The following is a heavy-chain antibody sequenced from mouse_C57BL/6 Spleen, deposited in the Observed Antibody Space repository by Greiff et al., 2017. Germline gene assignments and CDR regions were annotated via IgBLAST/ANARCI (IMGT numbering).Heavy chain of an antibody. V-gene: IGHV3-6*01. CDR3: ARPGGNSYAMDY. CDR1: GYSITSGYY. CDR2: ISYDGSN. J-gene: IGHJ4*01. D-gene: IGHD2-1*01. Sequence: EVQLVESGPGLVKPSQSLSLTCSVTGYSITSGYYWNWIRQFPGNKLEWMGYISYDGSNNYNPSLKNRISITRDTSKNQFFLKLNSVTTEDTATYYCARPGGNSYAMDYWGQGTSVTVSS.